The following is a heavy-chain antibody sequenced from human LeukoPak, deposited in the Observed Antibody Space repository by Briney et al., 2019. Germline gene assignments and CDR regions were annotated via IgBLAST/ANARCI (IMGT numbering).Heavy chain of an antibody. CDR3: ARTSSGSYVHFQH. Sequence: SETLSLTCTVFGGSISSYYWSWLRQPPGKGLEWIGYIYYSGTTNYNPSLKSRVTISVDTSKNQFSLKLSSVTAADTAVYYCARTSSGSYVHFQHWGQGTLVTVSS. J-gene: IGHJ1*01. D-gene: IGHD1-26*01. CDR1: GGSISSYY. V-gene: IGHV4-59*01. CDR2: IYYSGTT.